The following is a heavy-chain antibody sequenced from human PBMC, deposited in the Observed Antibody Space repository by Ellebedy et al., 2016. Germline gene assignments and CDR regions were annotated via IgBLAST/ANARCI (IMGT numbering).Heavy chain of an antibody. CDR2: INPNSGGT. CDR1: GYTFTGYY. J-gene: IGHJ6*02. CDR3: ARNGDCSSTSCYNYSYYGMDV. D-gene: IGHD2-2*02. V-gene: IGHV1-2*02. Sequence: ASVKVSCXASGYTFTGYYMHWVRQAPGQGLEWMGWINPNSGGTNYAQKFQGRVTMTRDTSISTAYMELSRLRSDDTAVYYCARNGDCSSTSCYNYSYYGMDVWGQGTTVTVSS.